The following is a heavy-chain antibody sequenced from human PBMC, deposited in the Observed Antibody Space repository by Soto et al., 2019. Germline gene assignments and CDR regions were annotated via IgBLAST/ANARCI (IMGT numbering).Heavy chain of an antibody. CDR1: GFTFSSYE. V-gene: IGHV3-48*03. D-gene: IGHD3-10*01. CDR3: ARDRIRWPLLYY. J-gene: IGHJ4*02. Sequence: GGSLRLSCAASGFTFSSYEMNWVRQAPGKGLEWVSSISSSGSTIYYADSVKGRCTISRDNAENSLYLQMNSLRAEDTAVDCCARDRIRWPLLYYWGQGALVTVSS. CDR2: ISSSGSTI.